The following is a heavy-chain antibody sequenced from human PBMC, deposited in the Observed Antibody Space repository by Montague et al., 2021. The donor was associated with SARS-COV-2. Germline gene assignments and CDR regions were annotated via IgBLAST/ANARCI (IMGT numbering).Heavy chain of an antibody. CDR3: ARVWAPYDYVWGSYRYFDY. CDR1: GFTFSSYS. Sequence: SLSLSCAVSGFTFSSYSVTWFRQAPGKGLEWVSSISSSSNNVHYADSVKGRFTISRDNAKNSLYLQMNSLRVDDTAVYYCARVWAPYDYVWGSYRYFDYWGQGTLVTVS. V-gene: IGHV3-21*01. CDR2: ISSSSNNV. D-gene: IGHD3-16*02. J-gene: IGHJ4*02.